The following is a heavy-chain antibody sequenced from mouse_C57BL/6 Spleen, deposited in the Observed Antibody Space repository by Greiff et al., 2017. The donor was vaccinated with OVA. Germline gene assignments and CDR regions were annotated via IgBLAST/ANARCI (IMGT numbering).Heavy chain of an antibody. D-gene: IGHD2-4*01. CDR2: IHPNSGRT. J-gene: IGHJ4*01. CDR1: GYTFTSYW. Sequence: QVQLQQPGAELVKPGASVKLSCKASGYTFTSYWMHWVKQRPGQGLEWIGMIHPNSGRTNYNEKFKSKATLTVDKSSSTAYMQLSSLTSEDSAVYYCARGNYDEDYAMDYWGQGTSVTVSS. CDR3: ARGNYDEDYAMDY. V-gene: IGHV1-64*01.